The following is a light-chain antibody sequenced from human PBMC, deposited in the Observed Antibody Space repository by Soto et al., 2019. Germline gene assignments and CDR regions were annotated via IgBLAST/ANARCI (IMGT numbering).Light chain of an antibody. CDR1: SSDVGGYNY. J-gene: IGLJ1*01. CDR2: DVS. V-gene: IGLV2-14*01. CDR3: SSYTSSSTLV. Sequence: QSELTQPASVSGSPGQSITISCTGTSSDVGGYNYVSWYQQHPGKAPKLMIYDVSNRPSGVSNRFSGSKSGNTASLTISGLQAEDEADYYCSSYTSSSTLVFGNGTKVTVL.